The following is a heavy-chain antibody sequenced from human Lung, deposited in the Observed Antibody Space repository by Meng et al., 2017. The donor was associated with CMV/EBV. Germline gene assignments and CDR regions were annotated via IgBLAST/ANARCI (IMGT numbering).Heavy chain of an antibody. CDR1: GLTVGSNY. CDR3: ARDRRARGYYYDSSGYFDY. J-gene: IGHJ4*02. Sequence: SXAASGLTVGSNYISWVRQAPGKGLEWVALIYRGGITSHADSVKGRFTIARDNSKNTVYLQMNSLRAEDTAMYYCARDRRARGYYYDSSGYFDYWXQGTLVTVSS. CDR2: IYRGGIT. D-gene: IGHD3-22*01. V-gene: IGHV3-53*01.